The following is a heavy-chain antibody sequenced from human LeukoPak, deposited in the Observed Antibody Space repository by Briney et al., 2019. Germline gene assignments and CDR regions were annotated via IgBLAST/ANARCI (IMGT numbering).Heavy chain of an antibody. J-gene: IGHJ4*02. Sequence: SETLSLTCTVSGGSISSYYWSWIRQPAGRGLEWIGRLYTSGSTNYNPSLKSRVTMSIDTSKNQFSLKLSSVTAADTAVYYCARDRGHYDSSGYLFDYWGQGTLVTVSS. V-gene: IGHV4-4*07. D-gene: IGHD3-22*01. CDR2: LYTSGST. CDR3: ARDRGHYDSSGYLFDY. CDR1: GGSISSYY.